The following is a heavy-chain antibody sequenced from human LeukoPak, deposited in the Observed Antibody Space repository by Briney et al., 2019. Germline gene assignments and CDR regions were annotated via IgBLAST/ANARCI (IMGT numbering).Heavy chain of an antibody. CDR1: GGSISNYY. D-gene: IGHD1-26*01. J-gene: IGHJ6*02. CDR2: IYYSGST. V-gene: IGHV4-59*01. Sequence: ASETLSLTCTVSGGSISNYYWSWIRQPPGKGLEWIGYIYYSGSTNYNPSLKSRVTISVDTSKNQFSLKLSSVTAADTAVYYCARVGGTNCYYYGMDVWGQGTTVTVSS. CDR3: ARVGGTNCYYYGMDV.